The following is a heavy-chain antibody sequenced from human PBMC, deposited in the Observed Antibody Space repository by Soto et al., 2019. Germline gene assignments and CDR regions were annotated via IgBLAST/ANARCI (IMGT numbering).Heavy chain of an antibody. D-gene: IGHD2-8*02. Sequence: GASLRLACAAHGFTFSSYAIHWVRQAPGRRLEWVAVISYDGSKKYYPDSVKGRLTISRDNPKNTLYLQMNSLRAEDTAVYCCATDGVSWWYYYYGMDVWGQGGTVTVAS. J-gene: IGHJ6*01. V-gene: IGHV3-30-3*01. CDR1: GFTFSSYA. CDR3: ATDGVSWWYYYYGMDV. CDR2: ISYDGSKK.